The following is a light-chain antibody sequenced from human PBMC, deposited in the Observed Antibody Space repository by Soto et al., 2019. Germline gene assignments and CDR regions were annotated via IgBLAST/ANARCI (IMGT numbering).Light chain of an antibody. CDR1: SSNIGNNY. Sequence: QSVLTQPPSVSAAPGQKVTISCSGSSSNIGNNYVSWYQQLPGTAPKLLIFDNDKRPSGILDRFSGSKSGTSATLGITGLQTGDEADYYCGTWDTSLRAVVFGGGTKLTVL. J-gene: IGLJ2*01. CDR3: GTWDTSLRAVV. V-gene: IGLV1-51*01. CDR2: DND.